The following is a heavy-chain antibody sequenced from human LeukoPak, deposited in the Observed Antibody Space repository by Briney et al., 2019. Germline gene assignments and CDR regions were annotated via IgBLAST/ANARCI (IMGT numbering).Heavy chain of an antibody. CDR3: AELGITMIGGV. J-gene: IGHJ6*04. Sequence: GGSLRLSCAASEFTFSSYEMYWVRQAPGKGLEWVSYISSSGSTIYYADSAKGRFTISRDNAKNSLYLQMNSLRAEDTAVYYCAELGITMIGGVWGKGTTVTISS. D-gene: IGHD3-10*02. CDR1: EFTFSSYE. V-gene: IGHV3-48*03. CDR2: ISSSGSTI.